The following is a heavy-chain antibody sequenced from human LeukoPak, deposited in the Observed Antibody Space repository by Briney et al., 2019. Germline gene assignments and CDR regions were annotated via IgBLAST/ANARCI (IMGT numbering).Heavy chain of an antibody. J-gene: IGHJ6*03. CDR3: ARGEYYYDSSGYYNFYYYMDV. CDR1: GGSISTYY. D-gene: IGHD3-22*01. CDR2: IYTSGST. Sequence: SETLSLTCTVSGGSISTYYWSWIRQPAGKGLEWIGRIYTSGSTNYNPSLKSRVTMSVDTSKNRFSLKLSSVTAADTAVYYCARGEYYYDSSGYYNFYYYMDVWGKGTTVTISS. V-gene: IGHV4-4*07.